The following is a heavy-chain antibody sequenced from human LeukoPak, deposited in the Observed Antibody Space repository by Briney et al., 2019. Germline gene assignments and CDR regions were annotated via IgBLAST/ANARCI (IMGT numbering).Heavy chain of an antibody. V-gene: IGHV3-23*01. J-gene: IGHJ4*02. CDR3: AKDAGSSRYDSGSHKGFDY. D-gene: IGHD3-10*01. CDR2: ISGSGGST. CDR1: GFTFSSYA. Sequence: GGSLRLSCAASGFTFSSYAMSWDRQAPGKGLEWVSAISGSGGSTYYADSVKGRFTISRDNSKNTLYLQMNSLRAEDTAVYYCAKDAGSSRYDSGSHKGFDYWGQGTLVTVSS.